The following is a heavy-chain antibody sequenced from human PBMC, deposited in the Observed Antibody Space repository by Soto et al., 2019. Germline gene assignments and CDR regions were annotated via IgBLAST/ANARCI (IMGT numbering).Heavy chain of an antibody. V-gene: IGHV6-1*01. CDR1: GDSVSNNGAA. J-gene: IGHJ4*02. Sequence: SQTLSLTCVISGDSVSNNGAAWNWIRQSPSRGLEWLGRTYYRSKWGSDYAVSVKGRITINPDTSKNQLSLQLDSVTPDDTAVYYCARATGTRSSDYFDYWGQGTLVTVSS. D-gene: IGHD6-6*01. CDR2: TYYRSKWGS. CDR3: ARATGTRSSDYFDY.